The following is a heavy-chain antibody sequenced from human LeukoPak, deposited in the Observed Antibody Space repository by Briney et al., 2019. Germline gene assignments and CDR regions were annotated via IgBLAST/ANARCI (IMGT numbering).Heavy chain of an antibody. CDR1: GGSISSSSYY. J-gene: IGHJ4*02. D-gene: IGHD1-26*01. V-gene: IGHV4-39*07. CDR2: IYYSGST. Sequence: SETLSLTCTVSGGSISSSSYYWGWIRQPPGKGLEWIGSIYYSGSTYYNPSLKSRVTISVDTSENQFSLKLSSVTAADTAVYYCARDREGLSHFDYWGQGTLVTVSS. CDR3: ARDREGLSHFDY.